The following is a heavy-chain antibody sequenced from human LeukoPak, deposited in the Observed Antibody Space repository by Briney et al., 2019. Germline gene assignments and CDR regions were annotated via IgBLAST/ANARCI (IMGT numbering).Heavy chain of an antibody. V-gene: IGHV3-7*01. CDR2: IKQDGSEK. CDR3: ATVFYYGSGSYFPLGF. Sequence: GGSLRLSCAASGFTFSSYWMSWVRQAPGKGLEWVANIKQDGSEKYYVDSVKGRFTISRDNAKNSLYLQMNSLRAEDTAVYYCATVFYYGSGSYFPLGFWGQGTLVTVSS. D-gene: IGHD3-10*01. J-gene: IGHJ4*02. CDR1: GFTFSSYW.